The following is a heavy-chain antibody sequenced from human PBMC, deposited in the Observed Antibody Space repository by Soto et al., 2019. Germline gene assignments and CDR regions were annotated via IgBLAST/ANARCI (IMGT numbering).Heavy chain of an antibody. CDR2: ISAYNGNT. V-gene: IGHV1-18*01. Sequence: QVQLVQSGAEVKEPGASVKVSCKASGYTFTSYGLNWVRQAPGQGLEWMGWISAYNGNTNYAQKFQSRVTMTTDTATSTAYIGLRSLRSDDTAVYYCARAGRSGYYLDYWGQGTLVTVSA. CDR1: GYTFTSYG. CDR3: ARAGRSGYYLDY. D-gene: IGHD3-3*01. J-gene: IGHJ4*02.